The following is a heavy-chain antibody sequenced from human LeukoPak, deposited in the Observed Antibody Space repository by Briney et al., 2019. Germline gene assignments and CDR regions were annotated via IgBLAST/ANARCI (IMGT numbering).Heavy chain of an antibody. CDR1: GFTFDDYA. Sequence: GGSLRLSCAASGFTFDDYAMHWVRQTPGKGLEWVAVISYDASNKYYADSVKGRFTISRDNSKNTLYLQMNSLRAEDTAVYYCAKSHGYSYGFDYWGQGTLVTVSS. D-gene: IGHD5-18*01. CDR2: ISYDASNK. CDR3: AKSHGYSYGFDY. J-gene: IGHJ4*02. V-gene: IGHV3-30*18.